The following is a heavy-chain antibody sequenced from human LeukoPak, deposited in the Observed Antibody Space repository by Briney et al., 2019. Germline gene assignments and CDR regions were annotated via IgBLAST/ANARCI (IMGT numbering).Heavy chain of an antibody. D-gene: IGHD5-12*01. V-gene: IGHV1-24*01. CDR1: GYTLTELS. CDR2: FDPEDGET. Sequence: ASVKVSCKVSGYTLTELSMHWVRQAPGKGLEWMGGFDPEDGETIYAQKFQGRVTMTEDTSTDTAYMELSRLRSDDTAVYYCARIYGGYSYFDYWGQGTLVTVSS. J-gene: IGHJ4*02. CDR3: ARIYGGYSYFDY.